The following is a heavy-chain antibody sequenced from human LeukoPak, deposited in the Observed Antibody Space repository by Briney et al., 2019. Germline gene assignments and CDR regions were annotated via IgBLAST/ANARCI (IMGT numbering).Heavy chain of an antibody. J-gene: IGHJ5*02. CDR2: IYYSGST. CDR1: GGSISSGNYY. D-gene: IGHD6-6*01. V-gene: IGHV4-30-4*01. CDR3: AREYSSSHSGFDP. Sequence: SQTLPLTCTVSGGSISSGNYYWSWLRQPPGTGLEWIGYIYYSGSTYYNPSLKSRVTISVDTSKNQFSLKLSSVTAADTAVYYCAREYSSSHSGFDPWGQGTLVTVSS.